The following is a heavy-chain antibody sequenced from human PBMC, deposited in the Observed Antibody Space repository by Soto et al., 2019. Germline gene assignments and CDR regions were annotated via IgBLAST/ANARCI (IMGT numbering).Heavy chain of an antibody. CDR3: ARSSSRGGLFDY. D-gene: IGHD3-10*01. J-gene: IGHJ4*02. CDR1: GGSISSGGYY. CDR2: IYYSGST. V-gene: IGHV4-31*03. Sequence: QVQLQESVPGLVKHSQPLSLTCTVSGGSISSGGYYWSWIRKHPGQGLEWIGYIYYSGSTYYNPSLKMRVTIAVDTAKNQFALKLSSVTAADTAVYYCARSSSRGGLFDYWGQETLVTASS.